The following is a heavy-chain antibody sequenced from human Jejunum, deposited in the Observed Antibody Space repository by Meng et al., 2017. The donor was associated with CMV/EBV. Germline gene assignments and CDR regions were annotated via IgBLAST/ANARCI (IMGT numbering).Heavy chain of an antibody. D-gene: IGHD2-21*01. CDR1: SNNY. Sequence: SNNYVSWVRQAPGKGLEFVSVIYSGGSTYYAASVKGRFTISRDNAQNTVFLQMNSLRTEDTAVYYCARRPSVIPVSYYGMDVWGQGTTVTVS. J-gene: IGHJ6*02. CDR3: ARRPSVIPVSYYGMDV. V-gene: IGHV3-53*01. CDR2: IYSGGST.